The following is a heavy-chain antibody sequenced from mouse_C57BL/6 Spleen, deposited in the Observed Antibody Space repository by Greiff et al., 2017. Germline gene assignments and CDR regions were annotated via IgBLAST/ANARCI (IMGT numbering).Heavy chain of an antibody. D-gene: IGHD1-1*01. CDR3: ARRDYGSSY. J-gene: IGHJ2*01. CDR2: IDPSDSYT. CDR1: GYTFTSYW. Sequence: QVQLQQPGAELVKPGASVKLSCKASGYTFTSYWMPWVKQRPGQGLEWIGEIDPSDSYTNYNQKFKGKATLTVDTSSSSAYMQLSSLTSEDSAVYYCARRDYGSSYWGQGTPLTVSS. V-gene: IGHV1-50*01.